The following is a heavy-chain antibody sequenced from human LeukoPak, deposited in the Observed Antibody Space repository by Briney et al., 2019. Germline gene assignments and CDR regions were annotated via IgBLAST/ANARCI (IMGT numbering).Heavy chain of an antibody. Sequence: PSETLSLTCAVYGGSFSGYYWSWIRQPPGKGLEWIGEINHSGSTNYNPSLKSRVTISVDTSKNQFSLKLSSVTAADTAVYYCARGIPTTGYGMDVWGQGTTVTVSS. V-gene: IGHV4-34*01. D-gene: IGHD2-8*01. CDR2: INHSGST. J-gene: IGHJ6*02. CDR1: GGSFSGYY. CDR3: ARGIPTTGYGMDV.